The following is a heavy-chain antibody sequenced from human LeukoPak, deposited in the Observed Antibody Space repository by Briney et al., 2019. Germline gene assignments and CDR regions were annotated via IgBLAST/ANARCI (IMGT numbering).Heavy chain of an antibody. J-gene: IGHJ3*02. Sequence: GGSLRLSCSASEFTFSTYGMSWVRQAPGKGLEWVSSISGSGGSTQYADSVQGRFANSRDNSNNTLYLQMNSLRVEDTAMYFCARDPNGDYIGTFDMWGRGTMVSVSS. V-gene: IGHV3-23*01. CDR1: EFTFSTYG. CDR2: ISGSGGST. D-gene: IGHD4-17*01. CDR3: ARDPNGDYIGTFDM.